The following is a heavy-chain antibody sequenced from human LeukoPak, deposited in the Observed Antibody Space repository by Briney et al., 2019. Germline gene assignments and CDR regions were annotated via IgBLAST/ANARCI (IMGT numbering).Heavy chain of an antibody. J-gene: IGHJ5*02. D-gene: IGHD1-26*01. V-gene: IGHV4-30-4*01. CDR3: ARDLGYSGRLGWSDP. Sequence: PSQTLSLTCIVSGGSISNGDYYWSWIRQPPGKGLEWIGYIHYSGSTYYNPSLRSRVTISVDTSKNQFSLKLSSVTAADTAVYYCARDLGYSGRLGWSDPWGQGTLVTVSS. CDR1: GGSISNGDYY. CDR2: IHYSGST.